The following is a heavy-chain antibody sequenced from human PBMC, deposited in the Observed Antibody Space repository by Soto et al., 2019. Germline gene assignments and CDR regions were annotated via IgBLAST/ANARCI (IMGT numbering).Heavy chain of an antibody. J-gene: IGHJ6*02. CDR2: IIPIFGTA. Sequence: SVKVSCKASGGTFSSYAISWVRQAPGQGLEWMGGIIPIFGTANYAQKFQGRVTITADESTSTAYMELSSLRSEDTAVYYCARGTIFGVVMDYYYGMDVWGQGTTVTVSS. CDR1: GGTFSSYA. CDR3: ARGTIFGVVMDYYYGMDV. D-gene: IGHD3-3*01. V-gene: IGHV1-69*13.